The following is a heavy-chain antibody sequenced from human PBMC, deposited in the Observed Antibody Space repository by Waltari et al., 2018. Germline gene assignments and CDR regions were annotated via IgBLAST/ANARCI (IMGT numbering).Heavy chain of an antibody. J-gene: IGHJ5*02. CDR2: IYYTGST. Sequence: QVQLQESGPSLLKPSETLSLICTVSGGSISGFYWSWVRQPPGKGLARLGYIYYTGSTNFNPSPKSRVTMSVDTSKNQFSLKLRSVTAADTAFYYCARGGGGDWEWFDPWGQGTLVTVSS. V-gene: IGHV4-59*01. D-gene: IGHD2-21*02. CDR1: GGSISGFY. CDR3: ARGGGGDWEWFDP.